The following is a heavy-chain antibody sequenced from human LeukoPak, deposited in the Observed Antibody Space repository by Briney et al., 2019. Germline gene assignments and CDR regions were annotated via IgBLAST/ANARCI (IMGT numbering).Heavy chain of an antibody. CDR1: GGSFNGYY. J-gene: IGHJ4*02. D-gene: IGHD3-10*01. CDR2: INHSGST. CDR3: ARGTVRGVKLTYYFDY. Sequence: SETLSLTCAVYGGSFNGYYWSWIRQPPGKGLEWIGEINHSGSTNYNPSLKSRVTISVDTSKNQFSLKLSSVTAADTAVYYCARGTVRGVKLTYYFDYWGQGTLVTVSS. V-gene: IGHV4-34*01.